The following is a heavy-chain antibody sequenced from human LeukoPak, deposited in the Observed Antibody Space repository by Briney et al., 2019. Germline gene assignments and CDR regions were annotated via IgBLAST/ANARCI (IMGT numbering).Heavy chain of an antibody. CDR2: IKQDGSEK. D-gene: IGHD5-12*01. J-gene: IGHJ4*02. V-gene: IGHV3-7*05. CDR1: GFTFSSYW. CDR3: AKDQAWLRFDF. Sequence: GGSLRLSCAASGFTFSSYWMSWVRQAPGKGLEWVANIKQDGSEKYYVDSVKGRFTISRDNSKNTLYLQMNSLRAEDTAVYYCAKDQAWLRFDFWGQGTLVTVSS.